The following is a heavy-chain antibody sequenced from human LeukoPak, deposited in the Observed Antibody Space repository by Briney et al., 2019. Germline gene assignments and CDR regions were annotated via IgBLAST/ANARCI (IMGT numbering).Heavy chain of an antibody. Sequence: GGSLRLSCAASGFTFSDYYMSWIRQAPGKGLEWVSYISSSGSTIYYADSVKGRFTISRDNAKNSLYLQMNSLRAEDTAVYYCARFGGYDSSGYYYYYYYMDVWGKGTTVTVSS. CDR2: ISSSGSTI. J-gene: IGHJ6*03. D-gene: IGHD3-22*01. V-gene: IGHV3-11*04. CDR1: GFTFSDYY. CDR3: ARFGGYDSSGYYYYYYYMDV.